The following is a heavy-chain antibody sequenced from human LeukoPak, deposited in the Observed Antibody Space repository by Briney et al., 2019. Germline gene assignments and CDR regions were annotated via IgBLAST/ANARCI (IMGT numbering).Heavy chain of an antibody. CDR1: GYSFTTYW. J-gene: IGHJ4*02. Sequence: GESLKISCKGSGYSFTTYWIGWVRQMPGKGLEWMGIIYPGDSDTRYSPSFQGQVTLSADKSISTAYLQWSSLKASDTAIYYCARHHYAVTTGYYFDYWGQGTLVTVSS. CDR3: ARHHYAVTTGYYFDY. D-gene: IGHD4-17*01. CDR2: IYPGDSDT. V-gene: IGHV5-51*01.